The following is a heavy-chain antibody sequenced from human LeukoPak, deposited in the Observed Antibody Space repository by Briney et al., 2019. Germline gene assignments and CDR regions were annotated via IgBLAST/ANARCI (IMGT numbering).Heavy chain of an antibody. CDR3: ARDPNWGSGY. J-gene: IGHJ4*02. CDR2: ITGSGSSA. Sequence: PGGSLRLSCAASGFTFSSYAMNWVRQAPGKGLECVSIITGSGSSAYYADSVKGRFTISRDNSKNTLYLQMNSLRAEDAARYYCARDPNWGSGYWGQGTLVIVSS. D-gene: IGHD7-27*01. V-gene: IGHV3-23*01. CDR1: GFTFSSYA.